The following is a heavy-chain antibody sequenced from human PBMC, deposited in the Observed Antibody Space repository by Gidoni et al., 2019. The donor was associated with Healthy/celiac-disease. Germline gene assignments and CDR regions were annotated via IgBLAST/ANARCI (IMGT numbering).Heavy chain of an antibody. CDR3: ARSWGITMVREPPDY. CDR2: INTNTGNP. D-gene: IGHD3-10*01. CDR1: GYTFPSYA. V-gene: IGHV7-4-1*01. Sequence: QVQLVQSGSELKKPGASVKVYCKASGYTFPSYAMNWVRQAPGQGLEWMGWINTNTGNPTYAQGFTGRFVFSLDTSVSTAYLQIGSLKAEVTAVYYCARSWGITMVREPPDYWGQGTLVTVSS. J-gene: IGHJ4*02.